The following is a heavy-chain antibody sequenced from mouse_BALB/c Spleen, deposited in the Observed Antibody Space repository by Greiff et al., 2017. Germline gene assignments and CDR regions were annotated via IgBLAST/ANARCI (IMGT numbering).Heavy chain of an antibody. D-gene: IGHD1-1*01. J-gene: IGHJ1*01. CDR1: GFTFSSFG. Sequence: EVQRVESGGGLVQPGGSRKLSCAASGFTFSSFGMHWVRQAPEKGLEWVAYISSGSSTIYYADTVKGRFTISRDNPKNTLFLQMTSLRSEDTAMYYCARSPYGSSYWYFDVWGAGTTVTVSS. V-gene: IGHV5-17*02. CDR3: ARSPYGSSYWYFDV. CDR2: ISSGSSTI.